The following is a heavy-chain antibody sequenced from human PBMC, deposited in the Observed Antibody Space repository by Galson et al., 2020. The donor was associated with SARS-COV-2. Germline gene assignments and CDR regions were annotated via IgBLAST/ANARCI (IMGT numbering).Heavy chain of an antibody. J-gene: IGHJ4*02. CDR3: ARGIYRHSGYVVVY. D-gene: IGHD5-12*01. Sequence: GGSLRPSCAAPGFTFSSYDMNWARQAPGKGLEWVSAIGTAGDTYYPGSVKGRFTISREKAKNSLYLQMNSLRAGDTAVYYCARGIYRHSGYVVVYWGQGTLVSVFS. CDR2: IGTAGDT. CDR1: GFTFSSYD. V-gene: IGHV3-13*01.